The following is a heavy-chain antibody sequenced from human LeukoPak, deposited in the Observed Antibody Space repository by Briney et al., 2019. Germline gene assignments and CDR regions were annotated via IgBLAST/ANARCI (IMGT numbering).Heavy chain of an antibody. Sequence: PSEILSLTCTVSGGSISSYYWNWIRQPAGKGLEWIGRIYSSGNTNYNPSLKSRVTMSLDTSRNQFSLKLSSVTTADTAVYFCATVVTGLASWYFDLWGRGTLVTVSS. CDR2: IYSSGNT. CDR1: GGSISSYY. D-gene: IGHD5-18*01. J-gene: IGHJ2*01. V-gene: IGHV4-4*07. CDR3: ATVVTGLASWYFDL.